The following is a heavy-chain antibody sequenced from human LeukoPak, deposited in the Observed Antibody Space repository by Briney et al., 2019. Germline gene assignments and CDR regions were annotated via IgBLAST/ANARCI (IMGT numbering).Heavy chain of an antibody. J-gene: IGHJ4*02. D-gene: IGHD2-15*01. CDR1: GFTFSSYA. V-gene: IGHV3-23*01. Sequence: HPGGSLRLSCAASGFTFSSYAMSWVRQAPGKGLEWVSAISGSGGSTYYADSVKGRFTISRDNSKNTLYLLMNSLRAEDTAVYYCAKGGVVVVAATPPYYFDYWGQGTLVTVSS. CDR2: ISGSGGST. CDR3: AKGGVVVVAATPPYYFDY.